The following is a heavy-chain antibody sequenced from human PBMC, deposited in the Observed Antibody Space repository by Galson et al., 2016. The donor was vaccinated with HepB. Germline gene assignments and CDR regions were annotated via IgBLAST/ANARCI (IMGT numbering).Heavy chain of an antibody. CDR3: AKRSPYYFDY. CDR1: GFSFSSYA. V-gene: IGHV3-23*01. CDR2: ICTAGGCA. Sequence: PMRLSCAASGFSFSSYALGWLRRAPGKGLARVATICTAGGCAYHADSVKGRLTISRDNSKNTLYLQIHSLRAQDTAIYYCAKRSPYYFDYWGQGTQVTVSS. J-gene: IGHJ4*02. D-gene: IGHD3-10*01.